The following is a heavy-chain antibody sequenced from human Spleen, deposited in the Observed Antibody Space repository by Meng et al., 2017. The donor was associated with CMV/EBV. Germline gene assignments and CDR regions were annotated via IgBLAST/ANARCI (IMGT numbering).Heavy chain of an antibody. CDR2: IRVYNGDT. D-gene: IGHD2-21*01. J-gene: IGHJ5*02. V-gene: IGHV1-18*01. CDR3: ARRGPSYCGVDCLAWFDP. Sequence: YPFTSYGINWVRRAPGQGLEWMEWIRVYNGDTKYAKEFRGRVTMTTDTSTSTAYMELRSLRSDDTAVYYCARRGPSYCGVDCLAWFDPWGQGTLVTVSS. CDR1: YPFTSYG.